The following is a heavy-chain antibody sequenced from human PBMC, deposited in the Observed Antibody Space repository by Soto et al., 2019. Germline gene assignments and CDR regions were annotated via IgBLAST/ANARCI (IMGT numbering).Heavy chain of an antibody. Sequence: EVELVESGGGLVQPGGSLRLSCAASGFTFSSYWMHWVRQAPGKGLVWVSRISGDGSSTTYADSVKGRFIISRDNAKNTLYLQMNSLRADDTAVYYCTRTRYDGSGTPFDSWGQGTLVTVSS. CDR1: GFTFSSYW. V-gene: IGHV3-74*01. CDR3: TRTRYDGSGTPFDS. CDR2: ISGDGSST. J-gene: IGHJ4*02. D-gene: IGHD3-22*01.